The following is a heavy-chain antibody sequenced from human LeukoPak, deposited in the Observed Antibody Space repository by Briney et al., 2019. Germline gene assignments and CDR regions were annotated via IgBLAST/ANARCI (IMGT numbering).Heavy chain of an antibody. Sequence: SETLSLTCTVSGGSVSNGNYYWSWLRQPPGKALEWIGYIYYSGSTYYNPSLEGRVAISVDTSKNQFSVKLSSVTTADTAVYYCARSQNYYGSGDYWSQGTLVTVSS. D-gene: IGHD3-10*01. CDR1: GGSVSNGNYY. V-gene: IGHV4-61*01. CDR3: ARSQNYYGSGDY. J-gene: IGHJ4*02. CDR2: IYYSGST.